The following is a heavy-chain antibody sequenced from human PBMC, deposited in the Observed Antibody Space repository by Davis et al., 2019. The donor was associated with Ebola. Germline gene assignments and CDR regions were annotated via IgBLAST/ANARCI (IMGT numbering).Heavy chain of an antibody. J-gene: IGHJ6*04. CDR3: ARVHTTYGMDV. CDR1: GFTFSDYY. V-gene: IGHV3-11*01. CDR2: ISSSGSTI. Sequence: GESLKISCAASGFTFSDYYMSWIRQAPGKGLEWVSYISSSGSTIYYADSVKGRFTISRDNAKNSLYLQMNSLRAEDTAVYYCARVHTTYGMDVWGKGTTVTVSS. D-gene: IGHD1-1*01.